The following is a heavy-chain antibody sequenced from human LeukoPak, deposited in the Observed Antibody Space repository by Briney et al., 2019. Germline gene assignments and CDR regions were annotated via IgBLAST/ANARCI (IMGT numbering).Heavy chain of an antibody. V-gene: IGHV3-23*01. CDR2: LSGSGGFT. J-gene: IGHJ3*02. D-gene: IGHD3-9*01. CDR3: TKDHLRYVDWLLSDDAFDI. Sequence: GGSLRLSCAASGFAFSTYAMGWVRQAPGQGLEWVSALSGSGGFTYYADSVKGRLTISRDNTKNTLYLQMNSLRAEDTAVYYCTKDHLRYVDWLLSDDAFDIWGQGTMVAVSS. CDR1: GFAFSTYA.